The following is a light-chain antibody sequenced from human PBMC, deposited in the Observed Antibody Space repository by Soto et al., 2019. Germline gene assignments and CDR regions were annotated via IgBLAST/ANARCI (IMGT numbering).Light chain of an antibody. J-gene: IGLJ2*01. CDR2: DVS. Sequence: QSALTQPASVSGSPGQSITISCTGTSSDVGGYNYVSWYQQHPGKAPKLMIYDVSNRPSGVSNRFSASKSGNTASLTISGLQAEDEGDYYCNSYSSSSTLIFGGGTKVTVL. CDR3: NSYSSSSTLI. V-gene: IGLV2-14*01. CDR1: SSDVGGYNY.